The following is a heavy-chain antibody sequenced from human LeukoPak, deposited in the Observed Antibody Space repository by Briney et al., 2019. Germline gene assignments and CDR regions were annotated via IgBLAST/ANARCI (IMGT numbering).Heavy chain of an antibody. CDR2: INPSGGST. CDR3: ARDRGFLEWLLYFDY. Sequence: AASVKVSCKASGYTFTSYYMHWVRQAPGQGLEWMGIINPSGGSTSYAQKFQGRVTMTRDMSMSTVYMELSSLRSEDTAVYYCARDRGFLEWLLYFDYWGQGTLVTVSS. V-gene: IGHV1-46*01. J-gene: IGHJ4*02. CDR1: GYTFTSYY. D-gene: IGHD3-3*01.